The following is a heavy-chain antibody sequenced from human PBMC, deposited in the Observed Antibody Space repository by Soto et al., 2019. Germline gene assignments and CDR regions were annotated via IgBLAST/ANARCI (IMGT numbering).Heavy chain of an antibody. CDR3: ARDLDTAMDSDY. J-gene: IGHJ4*02. D-gene: IGHD5-18*01. V-gene: IGHV1-18*01. CDR2: ISAYNGNT. CDR1: GYTFTSYC. Sequence: ASVNVSCKSSGYTFTSYCISWVRQAPGQGLECMGWISAYNGNTNYAQKLQGRVTMTTDTSTSTAYMELRSLRSDDTAVYYCARDLDTAMDSDYWGQGTLVTVSS.